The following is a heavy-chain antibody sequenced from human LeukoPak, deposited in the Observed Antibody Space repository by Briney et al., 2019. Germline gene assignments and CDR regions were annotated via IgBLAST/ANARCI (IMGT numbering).Heavy chain of an antibody. V-gene: IGHV1-2*02. CDR3: ANGVGSGYDYSAFDM. CDR1: GYTFTGHY. Sequence: ASVKVSCKASGYTFTGHYIHWVRQAPGQGLEWMGWINPDSGGTNYAQKFQGGVTMTRDASISTAYMELSRLRSDDTAVYYCANGVGSGYDYSAFDMWGQGTMVTVSS. J-gene: IGHJ3*02. CDR2: INPDSGGT. D-gene: IGHD5-12*01.